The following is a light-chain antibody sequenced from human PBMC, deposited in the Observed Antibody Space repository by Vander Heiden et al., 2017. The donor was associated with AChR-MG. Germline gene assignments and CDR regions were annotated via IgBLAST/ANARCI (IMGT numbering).Light chain of an antibody. J-gene: IGKJ4*02. CDR1: QDITNY. CDR2: DAS. V-gene: IGKV1-33*01. Sequence: DIQMTQSPSSLSASVGERVTLTCQASQDITNYLNWYQQKPGKAPKLLIFDASNLETGVPARFSGSGSGTDFTFTITSLQPEDVATYYCQQYDDLPRTFGGGTKVEIK. CDR3: QQYDDLPRT.